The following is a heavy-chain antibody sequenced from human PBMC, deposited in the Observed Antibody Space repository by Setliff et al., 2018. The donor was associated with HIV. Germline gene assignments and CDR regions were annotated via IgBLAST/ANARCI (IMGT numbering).Heavy chain of an antibody. Sequence: PSETLSLTCAVSGGSISSSDWWSWVRQPQGRGLEWIGSIYHSGSTYCNPSLKSRVTISLDKSKNQFSLKLSSVTAADTAVYYCATTPTLDSSGQAFDYWGQGTLVTVSS. J-gene: IGHJ4*02. V-gene: IGHV4-4*02. CDR2: IYHSGST. CDR3: ATTPTLDSSGQAFDY. D-gene: IGHD3-22*01. CDR1: GGSISSSDW.